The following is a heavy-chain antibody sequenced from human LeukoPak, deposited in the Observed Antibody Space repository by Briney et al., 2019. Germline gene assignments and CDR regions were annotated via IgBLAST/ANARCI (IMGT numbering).Heavy chain of an antibody. J-gene: IGHJ4*02. V-gene: IGHV1-2*02. CDR3: ARGQQWLEAFDY. Sequence: ASVKVSCKASVYTFTSYAMHWVRQAPGQGLEWMGWINPNSGVTHYPQKFQGRVTMTRDTSIRTAYMEVSSLRSDDTAVYYCARGQQWLEAFDYWGLGTLVTVSS. CDR1: VYTFTSYA. D-gene: IGHD6-19*01. CDR2: INPNSGVT.